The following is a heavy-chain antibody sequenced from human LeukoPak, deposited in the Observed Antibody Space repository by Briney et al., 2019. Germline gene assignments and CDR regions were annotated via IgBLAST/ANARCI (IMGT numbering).Heavy chain of an antibody. J-gene: IGHJ5*02. V-gene: IGHV6-1*01. Sequence: SQTLSLTCAISGDSVSSNSAAWNWIRQSPSRGLEWLGRTYYRSKWYNDYAVSVKSRMTINPDTSKNQFSLQLNSVTPEDTAVYYCARDAGDITRYYYDSSGTNWFDPWGQGTLVTVSS. CDR1: GDSVSSNSAA. CDR3: ARDAGDITRYYYDSSGTNWFDP. CDR2: TYYRSKWYN. D-gene: IGHD3-22*01.